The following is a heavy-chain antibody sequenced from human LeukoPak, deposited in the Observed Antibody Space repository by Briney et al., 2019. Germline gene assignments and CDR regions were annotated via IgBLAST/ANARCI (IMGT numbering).Heavy chain of an antibody. Sequence: ASVKVSCKASGGTFSSYAISWVRRAPGQGLEWMGGIIPIFGTANYAQKFQGRVTITADESTSTAYMELSSLRSEDTAVYYCARGEAVAGTVDYWGQGTLVTVSS. CDR3: ARGEAVAGTVDY. CDR2: IIPIFGTA. D-gene: IGHD6-19*01. V-gene: IGHV1-69*13. J-gene: IGHJ4*02. CDR1: GGTFSSYA.